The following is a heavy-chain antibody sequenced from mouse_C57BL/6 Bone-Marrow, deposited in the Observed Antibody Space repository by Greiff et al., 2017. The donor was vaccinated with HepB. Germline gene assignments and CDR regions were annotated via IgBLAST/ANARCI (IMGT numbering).Heavy chain of an antibody. CDR2: ISDGGSYT. D-gene: IGHD2-2*01. J-gene: IGHJ2*01. CDR3: ARQTGMVTTGPFGY. V-gene: IGHV5-4*03. Sequence: EVMLVESGGGLVKPGGSLKLSCAASGFTFSSYAMSWVRQTPEKRLEWVATISDGGSYTYYPDNVKGRCTISRDNAKNNPYLQMSHLKSEDTAMYYCARQTGMVTTGPFGYWGQGTTLTVSS. CDR1: GFTFSSYA.